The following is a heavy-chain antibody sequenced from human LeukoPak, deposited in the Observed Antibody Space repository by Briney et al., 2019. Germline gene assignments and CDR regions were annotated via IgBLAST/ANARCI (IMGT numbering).Heavy chain of an antibody. D-gene: IGHD3-22*01. CDR1: GFTFSSYA. V-gene: IGHV3-23*01. Sequence: GGSLRLSCAASGFTFSSYAMSWVRQAPGKGLEWVSAISGSGGSTYYADSVKGRFTISRDNSKNTLYLQMNSLRAEDTAVYYCAKTSGRIYYYDSSGLFLGPHDYWGQGTLVTVSS. CDR3: AKTSGRIYYYDSSGLFLGPHDY. J-gene: IGHJ4*02. CDR2: ISGSGGST.